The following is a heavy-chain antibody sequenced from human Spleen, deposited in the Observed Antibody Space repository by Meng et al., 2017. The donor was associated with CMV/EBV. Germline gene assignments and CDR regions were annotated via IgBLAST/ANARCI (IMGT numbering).Heavy chain of an antibody. CDR2: ISAFNGNT. D-gene: IGHD1-26*01. CDR1: GYTFTSYG. Sequence: ASGYTFTSYGFSWVRRAPGQGLEWMGWISAFNGNTKYAQKFQGRLSLTTDTSTSTAYMDLGSLRSDDTAFYYCVRTTLHSGSYPEGYWGQGTLVTVSS. J-gene: IGHJ4*02. V-gene: IGHV1-18*01. CDR3: VRTTLHSGSYPEGY.